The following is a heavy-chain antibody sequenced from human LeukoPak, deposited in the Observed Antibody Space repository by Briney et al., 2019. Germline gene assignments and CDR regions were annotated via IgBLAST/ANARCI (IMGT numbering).Heavy chain of an antibody. CDR2: IYYSGST. V-gene: IGHV4-39*01. CDR1: GGSISSSSYY. Sequence: PSEALSLTCTVSGGSISSSSYYWGWIRQPPGKGLEWIGSIYYSGSTYYNPSLKSRVTISVDTSKNQFSVKLSSVTAADTAVYYCARVSVLLFDYWGQGTLVTVSS. CDR3: ARVSVLLFDY. J-gene: IGHJ4*02. D-gene: IGHD3-10*01.